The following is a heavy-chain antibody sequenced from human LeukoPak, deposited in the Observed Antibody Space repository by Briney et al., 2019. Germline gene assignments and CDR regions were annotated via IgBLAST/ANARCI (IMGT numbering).Heavy chain of an antibody. Sequence: KPGESLKISCKGSGYSFTSYWIGWVRQMPGKGLEWMGITYPGDSDTRYSPSFQGQVTISADKSISTAYLQWSSLKASDTAMYYCARRTSITIFGVVRDAFDIWGQGTMVTVSS. J-gene: IGHJ3*02. D-gene: IGHD3-3*01. CDR1: GYSFTSYW. CDR2: TYPGDSDT. V-gene: IGHV5-51*01. CDR3: ARRTSITIFGVVRDAFDI.